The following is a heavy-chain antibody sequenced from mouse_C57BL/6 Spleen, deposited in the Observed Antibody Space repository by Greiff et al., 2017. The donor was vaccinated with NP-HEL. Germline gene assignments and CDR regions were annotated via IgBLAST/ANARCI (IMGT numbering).Heavy chain of an antibody. Sequence: QVQLKQPGAELVRPGSSVKLSCKASGYTFTSYWMHWVKQRPIQGLEWIGNIDPSDSETHYNQKFKDKATLTVDKSSSTAYMQLSSLTSEDAAVYYCARWGYGYFDYWGQGTTLTVSS. V-gene: IGHV1-52*01. CDR3: ARWGYGYFDY. CDR1: GYTFTSYW. J-gene: IGHJ2*01. D-gene: IGHD1-1*02. CDR2: IDPSDSET.